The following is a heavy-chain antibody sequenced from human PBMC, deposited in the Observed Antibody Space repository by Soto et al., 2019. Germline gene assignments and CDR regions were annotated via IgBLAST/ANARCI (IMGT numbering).Heavy chain of an antibody. D-gene: IGHD1-7*01. CDR1: GFTVSSNY. J-gene: IGHJ3*02. CDR3: AKGNYWSPALVLDI. Sequence: RGGSLRLSCAASGFTVSSNYMSWVRQALGKGLEWVSVIYSGGSTYYADSVKGRFTISRHNSKNTLYLQMNSLRAEDTAVYYCAKGNYWSPALVLDISAQRTLVTVSS. CDR2: IYSGGST. V-gene: IGHV3-53*01.